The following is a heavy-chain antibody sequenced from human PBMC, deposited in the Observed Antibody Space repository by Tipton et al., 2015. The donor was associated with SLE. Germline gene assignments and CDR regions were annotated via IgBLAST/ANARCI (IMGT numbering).Heavy chain of an antibody. CDR3: ARGREYQLLYCAFDI. D-gene: IGHD2-2*02. CDR1: GGSISSGGYY. CDR2: INHSGST. J-gene: IGHJ3*02. Sequence: TLSLTCTVSGGSISSGGYYWSWIRQHPGKGLEWIGYINHSGSTNYNPSLKSRVTISVDTSKNQFSLKLSSVTAADTAVYYCARGREYQLLYCAFDIWGQGRMVAVSS. V-gene: IGHV4-31*03.